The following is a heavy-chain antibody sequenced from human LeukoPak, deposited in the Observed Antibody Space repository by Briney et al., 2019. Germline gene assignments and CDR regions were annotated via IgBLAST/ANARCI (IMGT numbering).Heavy chain of an antibody. CDR1: GFTFDDYA. V-gene: IGHV3-9*01. D-gene: IGHD3-22*01. J-gene: IGHJ3*02. CDR3: PKGPPPYYYDGELDAFDI. Sequence: PGGSLRLSCAASGFTFDDYAMHWVRQAPGKGLEWVSGISWNSGSIGYADSVKGRFTISRDNAKNSLYLQMNSLRAEDTALYYWPKGPPPYYYDGELDAFDIWGQGTMVTVPS. CDR2: ISWNSGSI.